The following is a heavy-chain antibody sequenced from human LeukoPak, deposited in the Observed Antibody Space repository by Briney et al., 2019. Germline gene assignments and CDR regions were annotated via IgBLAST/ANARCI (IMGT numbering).Heavy chain of an antibody. CDR1: GYTFTGYY. Sequence: ASVNVSCKASGYTFTGYYMHWVRQAPGQGLEWMGWINPNSGGTNYAQKFQGRVTMARDTSISTAYMELSRLRSDDTAVYYCAREERILGYCSGGSCYPVNLVDYWGQGTLVTVSS. J-gene: IGHJ4*02. CDR2: INPNSGGT. V-gene: IGHV1-2*02. CDR3: AREERILGYCSGGSCYPVNLVDY. D-gene: IGHD2-15*01.